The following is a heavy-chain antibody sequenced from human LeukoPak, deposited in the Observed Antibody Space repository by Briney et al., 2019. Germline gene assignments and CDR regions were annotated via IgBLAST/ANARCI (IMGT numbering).Heavy chain of an antibody. J-gene: IGHJ3*02. V-gene: IGHV4-31*03. CDR3: ATGEKRFLERFLDTFDI. D-gene: IGHD3-3*01. CDR1: GGSMSSGSYY. Sequence: SETLSLTCTVSGGSMSSGSYYWSWIRQHPGKGLEWIGYIYYSGSTDYNPSLKSRVTISVDTSKNQLSLKLDSVTAADTAVYYCATGEKRFLERFLDTFDIWGQGTMVTVSS. CDR2: IYYSGST.